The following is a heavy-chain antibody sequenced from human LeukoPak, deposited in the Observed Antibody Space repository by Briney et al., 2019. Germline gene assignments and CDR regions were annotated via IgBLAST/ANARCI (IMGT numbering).Heavy chain of an antibody. CDR3: ARDPVSSTTLGGY. J-gene: IGHJ4*02. CDR2: IIPIFGTA. V-gene: IGHV1-69*13. CDR1: GGTFSSYA. D-gene: IGHD2-2*01. Sequence: ASVKVSCKASGGTFSSYAISWVRQAPGQGLEWMGGIIPIFGTANYAQKFQGRVTITADESTSTAYMELSSLRSEDTAVYYRARDPVSSTTLGGYWGQGTLVTVSS.